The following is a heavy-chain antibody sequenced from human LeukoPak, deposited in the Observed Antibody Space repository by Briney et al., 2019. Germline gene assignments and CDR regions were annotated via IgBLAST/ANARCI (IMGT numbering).Heavy chain of an antibody. Sequence: GGSLRLSCAASGFTFSSYGMHWVRQAPGKGLEWVAVISYDGSNKYYADSVKGRFTISRDNSKNTLYLQMNSLRAEDTAVYYCAKVAHIVVAKGAFGIWGQGTMVTVSS. D-gene: IGHD2-2*01. V-gene: IGHV3-30*18. CDR1: GFTFSSYG. CDR3: AKVAHIVVAKGAFGI. J-gene: IGHJ3*02. CDR2: ISYDGSNK.